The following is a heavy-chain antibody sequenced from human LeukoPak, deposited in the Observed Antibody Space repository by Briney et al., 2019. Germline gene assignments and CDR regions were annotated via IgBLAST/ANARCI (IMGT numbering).Heavy chain of an antibody. CDR1: GFTVSSNY. CDR3: ARAATAGTVDY. J-gene: IGHJ4*02. D-gene: IGHD2-21*02. CDR2: IYSGGST. Sequence: GGSLRLSCAASGFTVSSNYMSWVRQAPGKGLEWVSVIYSGGSTYYADSVKGRFTISGDNSKNTLYLQMDSLRAEDTAVYYCARAATAGTVDYWGQGTLVTVSS. V-gene: IGHV3-53*01.